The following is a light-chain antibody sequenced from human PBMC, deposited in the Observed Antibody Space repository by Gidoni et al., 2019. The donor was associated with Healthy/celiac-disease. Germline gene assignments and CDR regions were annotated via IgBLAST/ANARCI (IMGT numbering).Light chain of an antibody. V-gene: IGKV1-39*01. CDR2: AAS. J-gene: IGKJ3*01. CDR1: QSISSY. CDR3: QQSYSTPFT. Sequence: DTQMTQSPSHLSSSVGDRVTITCRASQSISSYLNWYQQKPGNAPKLMIYAASSLQSGVPSRFGGSGCGTYFTITISSLQPDDFATYYWQQSYSTPFTFGPGTKVDIK.